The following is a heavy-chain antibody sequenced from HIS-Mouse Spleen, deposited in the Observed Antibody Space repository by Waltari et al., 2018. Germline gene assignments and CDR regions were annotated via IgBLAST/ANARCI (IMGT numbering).Heavy chain of an antibody. V-gene: IGHV4-39*07. CDR3: AREIPYSSSWYDWYFDL. Sequence: QLQLQESGPGLVKPSETLSLTCPVSVGSISSSSYYWGWIRQPPGKGLEWIGNIDSSGSTYYNPSLRSRLTISVDTTKNQFSLKLSSVTAADTAVYYCAREIPYSSSWYDWYFDLWGRGTLVTVSS. D-gene: IGHD6-13*01. CDR1: VGSISSSSYY. CDR2: IDSSGST. J-gene: IGHJ2*01.